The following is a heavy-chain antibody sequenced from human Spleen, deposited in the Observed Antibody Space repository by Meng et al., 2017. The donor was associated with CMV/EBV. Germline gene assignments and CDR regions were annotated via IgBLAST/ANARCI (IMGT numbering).Heavy chain of an antibody. CDR3: ARDPPYHDYVWGSYRFSYGMDV. CDR2: IDPNSGGT. J-gene: IGHJ6*02. D-gene: IGHD3-16*02. Sequence: WVRQAPGQGLEWMGRIDPNSGGTTYAQNFQGRVTMTRDTSISTAYMELSRLTSDDTAVYYCARDPPYHDYVWGSYRFSYGMDVWGQGTTVTVSS. V-gene: IGHV1-2*06.